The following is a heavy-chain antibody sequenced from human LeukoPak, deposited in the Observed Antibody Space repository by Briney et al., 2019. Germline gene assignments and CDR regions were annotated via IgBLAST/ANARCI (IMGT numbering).Heavy chain of an antibody. Sequence: GGSLRLSCSASGFTFSSYAMHWVRQAPGKGLEYVSAISSNGGSTYYAASVKGRFTISRDNSKNTLYLQMSSLRAEDTAVYYCVKDPHYYGSGSWVLEYWGQGTLVTVSS. J-gene: IGHJ4*02. CDR1: GFTFSSYA. V-gene: IGHV3-64D*06. CDR3: VKDPHYYGSGSWVLEY. CDR2: ISSNGGST. D-gene: IGHD3-10*01.